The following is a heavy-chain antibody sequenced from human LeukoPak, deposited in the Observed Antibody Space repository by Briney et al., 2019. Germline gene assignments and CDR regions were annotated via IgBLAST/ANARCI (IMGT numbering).Heavy chain of an antibody. Sequence: PGGSLRLSCAASGFTFSSYGMHWVRQAPGKGLEWVAVIWYDGSNKYYADSVKGRFTISRDNSKNTLYLQMNSLRAEDTAVYYCARGLVPLAAAGYYGMDVWGQGTTVTVSS. CDR2: IWYDGSNK. V-gene: IGHV3-33*01. CDR1: GFTFSSYG. D-gene: IGHD6-13*01. J-gene: IGHJ6*02. CDR3: ARGLVPLAAAGYYGMDV.